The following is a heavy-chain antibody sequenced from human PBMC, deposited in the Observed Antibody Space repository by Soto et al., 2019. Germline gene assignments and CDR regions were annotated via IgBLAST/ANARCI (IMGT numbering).Heavy chain of an antibody. Sequence: SETLSLTCAVYGGSFSGYYWSWIRQPPGKGLEWIGEINHSGSTNYNPSLKGRVTISVDTSKNQFSLKLSSVTAADTAVYYCARGLRGSGRGYWGQGTLVTVSS. V-gene: IGHV4-34*01. D-gene: IGHD3-10*01. J-gene: IGHJ4*02. CDR3: ARGLRGSGRGY. CDR2: INHSGST. CDR1: GGSFSGYY.